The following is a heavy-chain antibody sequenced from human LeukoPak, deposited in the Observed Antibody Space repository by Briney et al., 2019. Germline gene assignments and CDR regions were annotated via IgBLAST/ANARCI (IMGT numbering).Heavy chain of an antibody. Sequence: EGSLRLSCAASGFTFSSYAMHWVRQAPGKGLEWVAVISYDGRNKYYADSVKGRFTISRDNSKNTLYLQMNSLRAEDTAVYYCARDSSGWYSVSGYFDYWGQGTLVTVSS. D-gene: IGHD6-19*01. CDR2: ISYDGRNK. CDR3: ARDSSGWYSVSGYFDY. CDR1: GFTFSSYA. V-gene: IGHV3-30*01. J-gene: IGHJ4*02.